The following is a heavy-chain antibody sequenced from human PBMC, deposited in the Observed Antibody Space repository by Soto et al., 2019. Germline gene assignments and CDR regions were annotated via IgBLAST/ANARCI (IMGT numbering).Heavy chain of an antibody. CDR3: ARVKHYDFWSGYYGL. Sequence: TLSLNCPLSETTIGSGEYDWRWLRKAPGKGLEWIGYIYYSGSTYYNPSLKSRVTISVDTSKNQFSLKLSSVTAADTAVYYCARVKHYDFWSGYYGLWGQGNLVKLSS. J-gene: IGHJ4*02. D-gene: IGHD3-3*01. CDR2: IYYSGST. V-gene: IGHV4-30-4*01. CDR1: ETTIGSGEYD.